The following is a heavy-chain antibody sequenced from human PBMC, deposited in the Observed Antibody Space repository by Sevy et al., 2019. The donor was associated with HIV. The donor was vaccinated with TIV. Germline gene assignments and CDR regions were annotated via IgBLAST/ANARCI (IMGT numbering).Heavy chain of an antibody. CDR3: ATTKDYYEDSGSPFDY. CDR2: FDPEDGET. Sequence: ASVKVSCKVSGYTLTKLSMHWVRQAPGKGLEWMGSFDPEDGETIYQQKLKGRVTMTKDTSTDTAYMELSSLRSEDTAVYYCATTKDYYEDSGSPFDYWGQGILVTVSS. J-gene: IGHJ4*02. CDR1: GYTLTKLS. V-gene: IGHV1-24*01. D-gene: IGHD3-22*01.